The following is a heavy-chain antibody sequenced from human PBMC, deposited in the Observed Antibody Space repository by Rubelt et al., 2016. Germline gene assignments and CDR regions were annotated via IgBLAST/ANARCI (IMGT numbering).Heavy chain of an antibody. Sequence: QVQLVESGGGVVQPGRSLRLSCAASGFTFSSYAMNWVRQAPGKGLEWVAFVRFDESTKYYADSVTGQFTISREKSKNSVYLQRNSLRAEETAVYYCAKPKYSGTVGNDAFDIWGQGTMVTVSS. J-gene: IGHJ3*02. V-gene: IGHV3-30*02. CDR1: GFTFSSYA. CDR3: AKPKYSGTVGNDAFDI. D-gene: IGHD5-18*01. CDR2: VRFDESTK.